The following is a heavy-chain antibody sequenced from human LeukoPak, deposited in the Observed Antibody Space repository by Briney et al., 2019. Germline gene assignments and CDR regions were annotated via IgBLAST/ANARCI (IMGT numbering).Heavy chain of an antibody. CDR3: AKDRRIAVAGGDAFDI. Sequence: GGSLRLSCAASGFTFSSYSMTWVRQAPGKGLEWVAVISYDGSNKYYADSVKGRFTISRDNSKNTLYLQMNSLRAEDTAVYYCAKDRRIAVAGGDAFDIWGQGTMVTVSS. CDR1: GFTFSSYS. D-gene: IGHD6-19*01. V-gene: IGHV3-30*18. CDR2: ISYDGSNK. J-gene: IGHJ3*02.